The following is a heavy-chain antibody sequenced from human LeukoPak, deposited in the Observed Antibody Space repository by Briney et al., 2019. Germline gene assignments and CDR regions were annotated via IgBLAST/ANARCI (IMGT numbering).Heavy chain of an antibody. CDR1: GFTFSSYA. V-gene: IGHV3-23*01. CDR3: AKEGGYYDILTGYYSPGYFDY. Sequence: GGSLRLSCAASGFTFSSYAMSWVRHAPGKGLEWVSAISGSGGSTYYADSVKGRFTISRDNSKNTLYLQMNSLRAEDTAVYYCAKEGGYYDILTGYYSPGYFDYWGQGTLVTVSS. J-gene: IGHJ4*02. D-gene: IGHD3-9*01. CDR2: ISGSGGST.